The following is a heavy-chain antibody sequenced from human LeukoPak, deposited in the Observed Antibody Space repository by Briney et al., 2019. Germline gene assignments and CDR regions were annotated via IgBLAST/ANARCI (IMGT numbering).Heavy chain of an antibody. J-gene: IGHJ6*02. D-gene: IGHD3-3*01. V-gene: IGHV1-8*01. CDR2: MNPNSGNT. Sequence: ASVKVSCKASGYTFTSYDVNWVRQATGQGLEWMGWMNPNSGNTGYAQKFQGRVTMTRNTSISTAYMELSSLRSEDTAVYYCARGPYVHRPYYHFWGGYFGGPHYGMDVWGQGTTVTVSS. CDR1: GYTFTSYD. CDR3: ARGPYVHRPYYHFWGGYFGGPHYGMDV.